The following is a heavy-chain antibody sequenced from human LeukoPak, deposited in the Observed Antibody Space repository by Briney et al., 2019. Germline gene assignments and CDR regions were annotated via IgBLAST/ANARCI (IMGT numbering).Heavy chain of an antibody. D-gene: IGHD5-18*01. J-gene: IGHJ4*02. CDR3: ATGGYSYGLIDY. CDR2: FDPEDGET. CDR1: GYTLTELS. V-gene: IGHV1-24*01. Sequence: GASVKVSFTVSGYTLTELSMHWVRQAPGKGLEWMGGFDPEDGETIYAQKFQGRVTITEDTSTDTAYMELSSLRSEDTAVYYCATGGYSYGLIDYWGQGTLVTVSS.